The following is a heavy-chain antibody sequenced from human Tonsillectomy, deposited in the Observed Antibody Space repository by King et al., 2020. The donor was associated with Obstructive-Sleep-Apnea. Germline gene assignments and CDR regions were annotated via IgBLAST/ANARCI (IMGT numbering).Heavy chain of an antibody. J-gene: IGHJ6*02. CDR3: ARDRISGGYSVRGMDV. V-gene: IGHV3-30*04. CDR1: GFTFSNYA. D-gene: IGHD1-26*01. CDR2: ISYDGGNK. Sequence: VQLVEAGGGVVQPGRSLRLSCAASGFTFSNYAMHWVRQAPGKGLEWGAVISYDGGNKFYADSVKGLFTISRDNYKNTLWLQMDSLRAEDTAVYYCARDRISGGYSVRGMDVWGQGTTVTVSS.